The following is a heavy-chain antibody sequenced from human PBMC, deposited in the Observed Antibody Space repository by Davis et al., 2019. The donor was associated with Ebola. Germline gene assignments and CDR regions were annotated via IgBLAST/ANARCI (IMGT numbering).Heavy chain of an antibody. J-gene: IGHJ1*01. D-gene: IGHD6-13*01. V-gene: IGHV5-51*01. Sequence: GESLKISCKGSGYSFTSYWIGWVRQMLGKGLEWMGIIYPGDSDTRYSPSFQGQVTISADKSISTAYLQWSSLKASDTAMYYCARPRDSGIAAAGRRGVVEEYFQHWGQGTLVTVSS. CDR3: ARPRDSGIAAAGRRGVVEEYFQH. CDR1: GYSFTSYW. CDR2: IYPGDSDT.